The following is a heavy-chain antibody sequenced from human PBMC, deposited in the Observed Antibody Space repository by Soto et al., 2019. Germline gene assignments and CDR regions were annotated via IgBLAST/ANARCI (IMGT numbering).Heavy chain of an antibody. D-gene: IGHD2-2*01. Sequence: PGGSLRLSCAASGFTFSSYAMSWVRQAPGKGLEWVSAISGSGGSTYYADSVKGRFTISRDNSKNTLYLQMNSLRAEDTAVYYCALPSSSDCSSTSCPDLQYYYYGMDVWGQGTTVTVSS. CDR1: GFTFSSYA. V-gene: IGHV3-23*01. J-gene: IGHJ6*02. CDR2: ISGSGGST. CDR3: ALPSSSDCSSTSCPDLQYYYYGMDV.